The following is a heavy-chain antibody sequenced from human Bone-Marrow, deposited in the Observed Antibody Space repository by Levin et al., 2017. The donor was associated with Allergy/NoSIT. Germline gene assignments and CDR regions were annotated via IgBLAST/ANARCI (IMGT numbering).Heavy chain of an antibody. CDR2: INWNGGST. V-gene: IGHV3-20*04. Sequence: GGSLRLSCAVSGFTFEDYGMSWVRQAPGKGLEWVSYINWNGGSTGYGDSVKGRVTISRDNAKNSLYLQMNSLRAEDTALYYCTRVPTVCGGGSCYRDAFDLWGQGTMVTVSS. CDR3: TRVPTVCGGGSCYRDAFDL. D-gene: IGHD2-15*01. J-gene: IGHJ3*01. CDR1: GFTFEDYG.